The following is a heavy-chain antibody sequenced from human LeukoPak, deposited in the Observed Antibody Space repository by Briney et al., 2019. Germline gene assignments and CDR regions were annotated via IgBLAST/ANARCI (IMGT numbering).Heavy chain of an antibody. Sequence: ASVKVSCKASGYTFTSYYIHWVRQGPGQGLEWMGIINPSGGSTSYAQRFQGRVTMTRDTSTSTIYMELNSLRSEDTAVYYCARDLDSSSRSNCYFDYWGQGTLVTVFS. CDR1: GYTFTSYY. J-gene: IGHJ4*02. V-gene: IGHV1-46*01. CDR2: INPSGGST. D-gene: IGHD6-13*01. CDR3: ARDLDSSSRSNCYFDY.